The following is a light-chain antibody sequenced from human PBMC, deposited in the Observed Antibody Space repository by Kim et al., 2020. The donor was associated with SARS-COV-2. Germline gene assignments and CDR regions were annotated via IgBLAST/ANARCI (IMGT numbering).Light chain of an antibody. CDR1: QSISSW. J-gene: IGKJ2*01. V-gene: IGKV1-5*03. Sequence: ASVGDRVTITCRDSQSISSWFAWYQQKPGKAPKLLIYKASSLESGVPSRFSGSGSGTEFTLTISSLQPDDFATYYCQQYNSSPLYTFGQGTKLEI. CDR2: KAS. CDR3: QQYNSSPLYT.